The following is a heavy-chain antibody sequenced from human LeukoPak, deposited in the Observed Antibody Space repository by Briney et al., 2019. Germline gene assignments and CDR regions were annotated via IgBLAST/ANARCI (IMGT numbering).Heavy chain of an antibody. D-gene: IGHD3-16*02. V-gene: IGHV3-15*01. CDR3: TTYPITFGGVILFDC. CDR2: IKSKTDDGTT. Sequence: PGGSLRLSCAASGFTFSNAWMSWVRQAPGKGLEWVGRIKSKTDDGTTDYAAPVKGRFTISRDDSKNTLYLQMNSLRTEDTAVYYCTTYPITFGGVILFDCWGQGTLVTVSS. CDR1: GFTFSNAW. J-gene: IGHJ4*02.